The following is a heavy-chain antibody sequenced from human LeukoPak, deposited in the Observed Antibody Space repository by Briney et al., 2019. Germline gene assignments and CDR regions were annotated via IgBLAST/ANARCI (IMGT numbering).Heavy chain of an antibody. CDR3: TRDRSGYYYNWFDP. CDR1: GFTFGDYT. D-gene: IGHD3-22*01. CDR2: IRSKAYGGTT. J-gene: IGHJ5*02. Sequence: PGGSLRLSCTASGFTFGDYTKNWVRQAPGKGLEWVGFIRSKAYGGTTEYAASVKGRFTISRDDSKTIAYLQMNSLKTEDTALYYCTRDRSGYYYNWFDPWGQGTLVTVP. V-gene: IGHV3-49*04.